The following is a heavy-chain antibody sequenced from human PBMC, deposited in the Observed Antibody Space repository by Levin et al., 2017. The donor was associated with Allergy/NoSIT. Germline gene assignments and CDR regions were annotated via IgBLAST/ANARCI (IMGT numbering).Heavy chain of an antibody. J-gene: IGHJ4*02. V-gene: IGHV4-30-2*01. D-gene: IGHD3-22*01. CDR1: GGSISSGGYS. CDR3: ARGRGYYVSSGYYFDY. Sequence: SETLSLTCAVSGGSISSGGYSWSWIRQPPGKGLEWIGYIYHSGSTYYNPSLKSRVTMSVDRSKTQFSLKLTSVTAADTAVYYCARGRGYYVSSGYYFDYWGQGTLVTVSS. CDR2: IYHSGST.